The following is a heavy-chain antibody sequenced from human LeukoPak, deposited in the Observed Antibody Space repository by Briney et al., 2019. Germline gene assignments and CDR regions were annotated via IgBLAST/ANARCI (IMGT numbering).Heavy chain of an antibody. D-gene: IGHD2-15*01. CDR3: ARDPQYCSGGSCYSFDN. J-gene: IGHJ4*02. CDR2: IKQDGSEK. Sequence: GGSLRLSCAASGFTFSSYWMSWVRQAPGKGLEWVANIKQDGSEKYYVDSVKGRFTISRDNAKNSLYLQMNSLRAEDTAVYYCARDPQYCSGGSCYSFDNWGQGTLVTVSS. CDR1: GFTFSSYW. V-gene: IGHV3-7*01.